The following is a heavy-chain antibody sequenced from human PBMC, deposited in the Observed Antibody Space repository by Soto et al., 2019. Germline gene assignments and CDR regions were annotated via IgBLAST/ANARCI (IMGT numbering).Heavy chain of an antibody. D-gene: IGHD3-16*01. V-gene: IGHV1-46*01. Sequence: QVQLIQFGAEVKKPGASVKVSCRASGYTFTKFHIHWVRQAPGQGLEWMGMIDPSGGVTRDAQRFQGRITTTSDTSTSSVYMELRGLTSEDTAVYYCARDVSSHDNYETIGYYFDHWGPGTLVTVSS. CDR3: ARDVSSHDNYETIGYYFDH. J-gene: IGHJ4*02. CDR1: GYTFTKFH. CDR2: IDPSGGVT.